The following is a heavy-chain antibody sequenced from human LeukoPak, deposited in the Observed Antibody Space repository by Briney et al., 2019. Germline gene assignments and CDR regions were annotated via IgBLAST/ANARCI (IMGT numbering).Heavy chain of an antibody. CDR2: IYYSGST. CDR3: ARAFDSSGYLVPLDY. D-gene: IGHD3-22*01. J-gene: IGHJ4*02. V-gene: IGHV4-59*01. Sequence: PSETLSLTCTVSGGSISSYYRSWIRQPPGKGLEWIGYIYYSGSTKYNPSLKSRVTISVATSKNQFSLRLSSVTAADTAAYYCARAFDSSGYLVPLDYWGQGTLVTASS. CDR1: GGSISSYY.